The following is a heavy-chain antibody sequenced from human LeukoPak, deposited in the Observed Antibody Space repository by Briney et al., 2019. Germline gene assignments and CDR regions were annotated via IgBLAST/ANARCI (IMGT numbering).Heavy chain of an antibody. J-gene: IGHJ4*02. CDR1: GYTLSNSA. CDR3: AACGAYCGGVGY. V-gene: IGHV1-3*01. CDR2: INGGNGDT. D-gene: IGHD2-21*01. Sequence: GASVKVSCKASGYTLSNSAIHWVRQAPGQRLEWMGWINGGNGDTKSSQKFQDRVTITRDTSASTAYMELSSLRSEDTAVYYCAACGAYCGGVGYWGQGTLVTVSS.